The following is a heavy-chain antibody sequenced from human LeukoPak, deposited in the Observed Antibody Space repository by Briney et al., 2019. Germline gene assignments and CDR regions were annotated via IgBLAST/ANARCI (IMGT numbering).Heavy chain of an antibody. CDR2: ISGSGGST. J-gene: IGHJ4*02. CDR3: AKRSTYYYDSSGYYPFDY. V-gene: IGHV3-23*01. Sequence: PGGSLRLSCAASGFTFSSYAMSWVRQAPGKGLEWVSAISGSGGSTYYAGSVKGRFTISRDNSKNTLYLQMNSLRAEDTAVYYCAKRSTYYYDSSGYYPFDYWGQGTLVTVSS. CDR1: GFTFSSYA. D-gene: IGHD3-22*01.